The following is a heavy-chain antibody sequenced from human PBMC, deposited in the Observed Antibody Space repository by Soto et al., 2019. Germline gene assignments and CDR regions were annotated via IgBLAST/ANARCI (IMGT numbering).Heavy chain of an antibody. CDR3: ARGRNHVDIVATTFYYYYYMDV. CDR2: INHSGST. CDR1: GGSFIGYY. Sequence: PSETLSLTCAVYGGSFIGYYWSWSRQPPWKGREWVGEINHSGSTNYNPSLKSRVTISVDTSKNQCSLKLSSVTAADTAVYYCARGRNHVDIVATTFYYYYYMDVWGKGTTVTVSS. D-gene: IGHD5-12*01. V-gene: IGHV4-34*01. J-gene: IGHJ6*03.